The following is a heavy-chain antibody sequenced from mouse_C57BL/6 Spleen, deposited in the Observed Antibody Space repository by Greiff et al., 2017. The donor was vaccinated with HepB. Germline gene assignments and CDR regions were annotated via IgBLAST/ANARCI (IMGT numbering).Heavy chain of an antibody. CDR1: GFTFSDYG. CDR3: ARETWGYYAMDY. CDR2: ISSDSSTI. Sequence: EVKLVESGGGLVKPGGSLKLSCAASGFTFSDYGMHWVRQAPEKGLEWVAYISSDSSTIYYADTVKGRFTISRVKAKNTLFLQMTSLRSEDTAMYYCARETWGYYAMDYWGQGTSVTVSS. V-gene: IGHV5-17*01. J-gene: IGHJ4*01.